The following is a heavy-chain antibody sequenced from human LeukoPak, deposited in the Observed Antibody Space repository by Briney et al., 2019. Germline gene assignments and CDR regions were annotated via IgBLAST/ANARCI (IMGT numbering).Heavy chain of an antibody. CDR3: ARATAPITIFGVVIDPVDAFDI. Sequence: PSETLSLTCTVSGGSISSGGYYWSWIRQPPGKGLEWSGYIYHSGSTYYNPSLKSRVTISVDRSKNQFSLKLSSVTAADTAVYYCARATAPITIFGVVIDPVDAFDIWGQGTMVTVSS. CDR2: IYHSGST. J-gene: IGHJ3*02. CDR1: GGSISSGGYY. V-gene: IGHV4-30-2*01. D-gene: IGHD3-3*01.